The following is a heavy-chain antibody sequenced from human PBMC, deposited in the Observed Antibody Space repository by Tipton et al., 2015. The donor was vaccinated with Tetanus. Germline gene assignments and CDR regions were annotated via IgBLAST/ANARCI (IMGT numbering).Heavy chain of an antibody. J-gene: IGHJ3*01. CDR2: ILSDGSNQ. V-gene: IGHV3-30*03. D-gene: IGHD2-15*01. Sequence: SLRLSCVASGFSFNSFGMHWVRQAPGKGLEWVAAILSDGSNQFYVDSVKGRFTIARDNSKNTLYLQMNSLRAEDTAIYYCARCTGGGDCSGGCCYGLAFDLWGQGTMVTVSS. CDR3: ARCTGGGDCSGGCCYGLAFDL. CDR1: GFSFNSFG.